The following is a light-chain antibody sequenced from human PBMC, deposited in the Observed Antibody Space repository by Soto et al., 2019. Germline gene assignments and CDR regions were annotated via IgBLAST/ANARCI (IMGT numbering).Light chain of an antibody. CDR1: SIDVGGNKY. CDR2: DVS. J-gene: IGLJ1*01. Sequence: QSALTQPASVSGSPGQSITISCTGTSIDVGGNKYVSWYQQYPGKAPKLMICDVSNRPSGVSNRFSGSKSGNTASLTISGLQAEDEADYYCSAFTGTSYVFGTGTKVTVL. V-gene: IGLV2-14*03. CDR3: SAFTGTSYV.